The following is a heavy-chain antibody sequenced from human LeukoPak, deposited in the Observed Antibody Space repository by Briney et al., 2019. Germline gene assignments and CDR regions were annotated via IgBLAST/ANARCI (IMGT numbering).Heavy chain of an antibody. D-gene: IGHD3-9*01. CDR2: ISGRGGST. Sequence: QTGGSLRLSCAASGFTFSSYAMSWVRQAPGKGLEWVSAISGRGGSTYYADSVKGRFTISRDNSKNTLYLQMNSLRAEDTAVYYCAKGWAGYYDILTGYWFDYWGQGTLVTVSS. V-gene: IGHV3-23*01. J-gene: IGHJ4*02. CDR3: AKGWAGYYDILTGYWFDY. CDR1: GFTFSSYA.